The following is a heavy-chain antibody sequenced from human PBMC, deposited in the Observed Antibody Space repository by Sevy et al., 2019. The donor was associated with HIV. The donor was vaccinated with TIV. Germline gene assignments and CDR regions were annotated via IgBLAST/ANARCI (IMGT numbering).Heavy chain of an antibody. CDR1: GGSFSGYY. J-gene: IGHJ3*02. CDR2: INHSGST. V-gene: IGHV4-34*01. CDR3: ATGELHEGNDAFDI. Sequence: SETLSLTCAVYGGSFSGYYWSWIRQPPGKGLEWIGEINHSGSTNYNPSLKSRVTISVDTSKNQFSLRLSSVTAADTAVYYCATGELHEGNDAFDIWGQGTMVTVSS. D-gene: IGHD3-10*01.